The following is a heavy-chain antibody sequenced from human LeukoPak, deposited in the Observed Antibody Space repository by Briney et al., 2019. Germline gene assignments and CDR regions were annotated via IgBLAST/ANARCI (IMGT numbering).Heavy chain of an antibody. CDR3: ARVHSPKNSYGPQYYFDY. J-gene: IGHJ4*02. Sequence: SETLSLTCTVSGDSISSADYSWSWIRQPPGKGLEWIGYIYYSGSTYYNPSLKSRVTISVDTSKNHFSLKLSSVTATDTAVYYCARVHSPKNSYGPQYYFDYWGQGTLVTVSS. CDR2: IYYSGST. D-gene: IGHD5-18*01. CDR1: GDSISSADYS. V-gene: IGHV4-30-4*01.